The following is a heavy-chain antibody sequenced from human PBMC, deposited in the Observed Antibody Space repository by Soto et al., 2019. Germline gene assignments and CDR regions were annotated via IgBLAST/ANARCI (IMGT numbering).Heavy chain of an antibody. CDR1: GGSISSSNYY. V-gene: IGHV4-31*03. CDR3: ARDRAVTRNHLDS. CDR2: IYYSGST. D-gene: IGHD4-17*01. J-gene: IGHJ4*02. Sequence: QLQLQDSGPGLVKPSQTLSLTCTVSGGSISSSNYYWTWIRQHPGKGLEWIGYIYYSGSTNYNPSLKNRVTISVDTSKNQFSLKLSSVTAADTAVYYCARDRAVTRNHLDSWGRGTLVSVSS.